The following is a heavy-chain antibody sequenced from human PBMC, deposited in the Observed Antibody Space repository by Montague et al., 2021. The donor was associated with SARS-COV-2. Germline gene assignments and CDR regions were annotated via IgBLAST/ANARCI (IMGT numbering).Heavy chain of an antibody. CDR2: IYTSGTT. D-gene: IGHD5-12*01. J-gene: IGHJ4*02. CDR1: GGSISSGSYY. V-gene: IGHV4-61*02. CDR3: ARAHSGSWAHLDN. Sequence: TLSLTCTVSGGSISSGSYYWSWIRQPAGEGLEWIGRIYTSGTTDYSFSLKSRVTISVDTSKNQFSLKLTSVTAADTAVYYCARAHSGSWAHLDNWGQGSLFTVSS.